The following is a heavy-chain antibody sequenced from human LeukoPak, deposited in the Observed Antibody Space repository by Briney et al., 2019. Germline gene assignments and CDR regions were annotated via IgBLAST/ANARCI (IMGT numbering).Heavy chain of an antibody. V-gene: IGHV4-38-2*02. CDR1: GYSISSGYY. Sequence: SETLSLTCTVSGYSISSGYYWGWIRQPPGKGLEWIGSIYYSGSTYYNPSLKSRVTISVDTSKNQFSLKLSSVTAADTAVYYCARGRYSPAAVDYWGQGTLVTVSS. D-gene: IGHD6-13*01. CDR2: IYYSGST. J-gene: IGHJ4*02. CDR3: ARGRYSPAAVDY.